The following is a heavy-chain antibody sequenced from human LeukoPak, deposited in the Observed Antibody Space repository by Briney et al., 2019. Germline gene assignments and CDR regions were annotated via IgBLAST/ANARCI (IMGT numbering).Heavy chain of an antibody. CDR1: GGSFSGYY. CDR3: ARGRDYYDSSGDNIPGAFDI. V-gene: IGHV4-34*01. Sequence: SETLSLTCAVYGGSFSGYYWSWIRQPPGKGLEWIGSIYYSGSTYYNPSLKSRVTISVDTSKNQFSLKLSSVTAADTAVYYCARGRDYYDSSGDNIPGAFDIWGQGTMVTVSS. D-gene: IGHD3-22*01. J-gene: IGHJ3*02. CDR2: IYYSGST.